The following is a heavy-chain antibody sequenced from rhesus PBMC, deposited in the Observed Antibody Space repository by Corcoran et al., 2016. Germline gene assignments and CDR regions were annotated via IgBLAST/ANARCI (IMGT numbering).Heavy chain of an antibody. CDR3: ARDGGYSGSVGY. D-gene: IGHD6-25*01. CDR2: IYGSSGST. J-gene: IGHJ4*01. V-gene: IGHV4-76*01. Sequence: QVQLQESGPGVVKPSETLSLTCAVSGYSISSGYDWSWIRPPPGKGLEWIGYIYGSSGSTNYNPSLKYLVTISKYTSKNQFSLKLSSVTAADTAVYYCARDGGYSGSVGYWGQGVLVTVSS. CDR1: GYSISSGYD.